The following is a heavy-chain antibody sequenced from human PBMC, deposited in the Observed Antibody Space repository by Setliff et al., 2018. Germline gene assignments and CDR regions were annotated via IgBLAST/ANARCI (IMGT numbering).Heavy chain of an antibody. CDR3: ASPRRDDLDTPFDAFDL. Sequence: SETLSLTCTVSGGSISSYYWSWIRQPPGKGLEWIGRIYHRGRTYYNPSLDSRVTISLDTSKNQYSLRLRSVTAADTAVYYCASPRRDDLDTPFDAFDLWGQGTKVTVSS. J-gene: IGHJ3*01. CDR1: GGSISSYY. V-gene: IGHV4-59*04. CDR2: IYHRGRT. D-gene: IGHD1-1*01.